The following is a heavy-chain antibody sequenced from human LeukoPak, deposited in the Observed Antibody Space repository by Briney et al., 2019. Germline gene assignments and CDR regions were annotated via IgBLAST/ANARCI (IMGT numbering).Heavy chain of an antibody. CDR3: ARVIGYCSSTSCFGYFDY. CDR2: IYYSGST. J-gene: IGHJ4*02. V-gene: IGHV4-59*08. Sequence: SETLSLTCTVSGGSISSYYWSWIRPPPGKGLEWVGYIYYSGSTNYNPSLKSRVTTSVDTSKNQLSLKLSSVTAADTAVYYCARVIGYCSSTSCFGYFDYWGQGTLVTVSS. D-gene: IGHD2-2*01. CDR1: GGSISSYY.